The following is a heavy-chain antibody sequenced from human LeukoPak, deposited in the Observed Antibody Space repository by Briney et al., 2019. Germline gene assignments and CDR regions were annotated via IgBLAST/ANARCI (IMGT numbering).Heavy chain of an antibody. CDR3: ARATIGIVGFFDY. CDR2: IYTSGST. D-gene: IGHD3-22*01. J-gene: IGHJ4*02. CDR1: GGSISSGSYY. Sequence: SQTLSLTCTVSGGSISSGSYYWSWIRQPAGKGLEWIGRIYTSGSTNYNPSLKSRVTISVDTSKDQFSLKLSSVTAADTAVYYCARATIGIVGFFDYWGQGTLVTVSS. V-gene: IGHV4-61*02.